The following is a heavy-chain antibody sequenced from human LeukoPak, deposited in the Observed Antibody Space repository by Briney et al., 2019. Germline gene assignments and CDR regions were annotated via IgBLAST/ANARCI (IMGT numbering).Heavy chain of an antibody. CDR2: INPDTDFT. J-gene: IGHJ4*02. D-gene: IGHD3-16*01. CDR3: APTSEAYTSNWSV. CDR1: GYRFADDY. Sequence: ASVKVACKTSGYRFADDYIHWVRQAPGQGLEWMGWINPDTDFTNYAPKFRGRVIMTRDTSISTAYMEVRRLTFDDTAIYYCAPTSEAYTSNWSVWGQGTLVTVSP. V-gene: IGHV1-2*02.